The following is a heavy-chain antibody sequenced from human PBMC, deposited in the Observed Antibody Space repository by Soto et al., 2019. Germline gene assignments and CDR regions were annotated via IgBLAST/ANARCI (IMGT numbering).Heavy chain of an antibody. V-gene: IGHV4-4*02. D-gene: IGHD6-19*01. Sequence: SETLSLTCAVCGGSIRSSNWWWWVRQPPGKGLEWIGEIYHSGSTNYNPSLKSRVTISVDKTKNQFSLKLSSVTAADTAVYYCARDENRTGWYNWFDPWGQGTLVTISS. CDR1: GGSIRSSNW. CDR3: ARDENRTGWYNWFDP. J-gene: IGHJ5*02. CDR2: IYHSGST.